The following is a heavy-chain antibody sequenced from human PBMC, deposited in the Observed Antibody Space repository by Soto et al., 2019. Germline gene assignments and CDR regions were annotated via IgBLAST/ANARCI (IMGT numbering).Heavy chain of an antibody. Sequence: GGSLRLSCAASGFTFSDFYMSWIRQAPGKGLEWISYFSSTSDYTRYADSVKGRFTISRDNSKNTLYLQMNSLRAEDTAVYYCAKSITARPFDYWGQGALVTVSS. CDR2: FSSTSDYT. V-gene: IGHV3-11*03. CDR3: AKSITARPFDY. CDR1: GFTFSDFY. D-gene: IGHD6-6*01. J-gene: IGHJ4*02.